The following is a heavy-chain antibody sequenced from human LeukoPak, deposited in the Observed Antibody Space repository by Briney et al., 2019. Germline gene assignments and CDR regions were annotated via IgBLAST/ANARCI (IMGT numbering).Heavy chain of an antibody. CDR3: ARGYSYGYGYFDY. CDR2: TYYSGST. J-gene: IGHJ4*02. D-gene: IGHD5-18*01. CDR1: GGSISSYY. Sequence: PSETLSLTCTVSGGSISSYYWSWIRQPPGKGLEWIGYTYYSGSTNYNPSLKSRVTTSVDTSKNQFSLKLSSVTAADTAVYYCARGYSYGYGYFDYWGQGTLVTVSS. V-gene: IGHV4-59*01.